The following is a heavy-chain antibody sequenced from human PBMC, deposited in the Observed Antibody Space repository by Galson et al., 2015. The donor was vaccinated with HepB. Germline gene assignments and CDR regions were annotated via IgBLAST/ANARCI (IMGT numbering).Heavy chain of an antibody. D-gene: IGHD2-2*01. CDR3: AREFRMWSCSSTSCYDVRGYYYGMDV. CDR1: GDSVSSNSAA. J-gene: IGHJ6*02. Sequence: CAISGDSVSSNSAAWNWIRQSPSRGLEWLGRTYYRSKWYNDYAVSVKSRITINPDTSKNQFSLQLNSVTPEDTAVYYCAREFRMWSCSSTSCYDVRGYYYGMDVWGQGTTVTVSS. V-gene: IGHV6-1*01. CDR2: TYYRSKWYN.